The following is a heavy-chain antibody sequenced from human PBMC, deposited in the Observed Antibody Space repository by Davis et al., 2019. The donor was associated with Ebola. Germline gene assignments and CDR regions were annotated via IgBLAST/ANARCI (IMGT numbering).Heavy chain of an antibody. D-gene: IGHD3-10*01. Sequence: GESLKISCAASGFTFSSYVMHWVRQAPGKGLEYVSAISSNGGSTYYANSVKGRFTISRDNSKNTLYLQMGSLRAEDTAVYYCARGLRITMVRGVISWFDPWGQGTLVTVSS. CDR3: ARGLRITMVRGVISWFDP. J-gene: IGHJ5*02. CDR1: GFTFSSYV. V-gene: IGHV3-64*01. CDR2: ISSNGGST.